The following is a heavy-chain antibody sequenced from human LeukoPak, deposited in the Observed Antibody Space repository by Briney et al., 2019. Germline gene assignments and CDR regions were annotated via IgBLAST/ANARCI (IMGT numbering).Heavy chain of an antibody. CDR3: ARDRVTMVRGVSYYYGMDV. CDR1: GYSISSGYY. J-gene: IGHJ6*04. D-gene: IGHD3-10*01. V-gene: IGHV4-38-2*02. CDR2: IYHSGST. Sequence: SETLSLTCAVSGYSISSGYYWCWIRQPPGKGLEWIGSIYHSGSTYYNPSLKSRVTISVDTSKNQFSLKLSSVPAADTAVYYCARDRVTMVRGVSYYYGMDVWGKGTTVTVSS.